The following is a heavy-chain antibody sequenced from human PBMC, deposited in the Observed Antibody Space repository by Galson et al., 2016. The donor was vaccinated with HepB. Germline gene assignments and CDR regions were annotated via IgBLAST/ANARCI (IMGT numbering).Heavy chain of an antibody. CDR2: IYSTGTT. CDR3: ARDSGTPPPRRGPSSGY. J-gene: IGHJ4*02. V-gene: IGHV3-53*01. CDR1: GFTVSNNY. Sequence: SLRLSCAASGFTVSNNYMIWFRQAPGKVLEWVSFIYSTGTTSYADSVKGRFTISRDSSKHTLYLQMNSLRAEDTAIYYCARDSGTPPPRRGPSSGYWGQGTLVTVSS. D-gene: IGHD1-26*01.